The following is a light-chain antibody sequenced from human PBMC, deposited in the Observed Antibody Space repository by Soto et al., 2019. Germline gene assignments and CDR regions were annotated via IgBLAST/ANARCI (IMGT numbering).Light chain of an antibody. Sequence: EIVLTQSPGTLSLSPGERATLSCRASQSVSSSYLAWYQQKPGQAPRLLIYGASSKATGIPDRFSGSGSGTDFTLTINRLEPEDFAVYYCQQRSNFGQGTRLEIK. CDR3: QQRSN. J-gene: IGKJ5*01. CDR2: GAS. CDR1: QSVSSSY. V-gene: IGKV3D-20*02.